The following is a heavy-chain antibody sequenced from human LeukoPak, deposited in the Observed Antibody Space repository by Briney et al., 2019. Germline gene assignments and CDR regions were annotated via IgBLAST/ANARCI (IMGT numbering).Heavy chain of an antibody. V-gene: IGHV4-34*01. J-gene: IGHJ4*02. CDR3: ARGRDGYNFFGY. CDR1: GGSFSGYY. Sequence: PSETLSLTCAVYGGSFSGYYWSWIRQPPGKGLEWIGVINHSGSTNYNPSLKSRVTISVDTSKNQFSLKLSSVTAADTAVYYCARGRDGYNFFGYWGQGTLVTVSS. CDR2: INHSGST. D-gene: IGHD5-24*01.